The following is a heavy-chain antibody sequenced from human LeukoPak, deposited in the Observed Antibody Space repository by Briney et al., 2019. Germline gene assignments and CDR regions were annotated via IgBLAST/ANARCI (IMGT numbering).Heavy chain of an antibody. Sequence: SETLPLTCTVSGGSISGYYWSWIRQPPGKGLEWSGYIYYSGSTNYNPSLKSRVTISVDTSKNQFSLKLSSVTAADTAVYYCARGVGASEYYFDYWGQGTLVTVSS. CDR3: ARGVGASEYYFDY. D-gene: IGHD1-26*01. V-gene: IGHV4-59*01. CDR2: IYYSGST. CDR1: GGSISGYY. J-gene: IGHJ4*02.